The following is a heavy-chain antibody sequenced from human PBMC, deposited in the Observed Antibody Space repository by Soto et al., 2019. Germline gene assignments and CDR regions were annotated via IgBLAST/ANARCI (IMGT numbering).Heavy chain of an antibody. CDR1: GFTFSSYG. V-gene: IGHV3-30*18. J-gene: IGHJ4*02. CDR2: ISYDGSNK. CDR3: AKDPDPDY. Sequence: QVQLVESGGGVVQPGRSLRLSCAASGFTFSSYGMHWVRQAPGKGLEWVAVISYDGSNKYYADSVKGRFTISRDNSKNTLYLQMNSLRAEDTAVYYCAKDPDPDYWGQGTLVTVSS.